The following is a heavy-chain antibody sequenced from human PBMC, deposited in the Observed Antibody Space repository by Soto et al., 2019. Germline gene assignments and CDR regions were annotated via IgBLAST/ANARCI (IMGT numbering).Heavy chain of an antibody. CDR1: GGSISRGGYS. D-gene: IGHD4-4*01. CDR2: IYHSGST. Sequence: SETLSLTCAVSGGSISRGGYSWSWIRQPPGKGLEWIGYIYHSGSTYYNPSLKSRVTISVDRSKNQFSLKLSSVTAADTAVYYCARAYRRGPLDYWGQGTLVTVSS. J-gene: IGHJ4*02. CDR3: ARAYRRGPLDY. V-gene: IGHV4-30-2*01.